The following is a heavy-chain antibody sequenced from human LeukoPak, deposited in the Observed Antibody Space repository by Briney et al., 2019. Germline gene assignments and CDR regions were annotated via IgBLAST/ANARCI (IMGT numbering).Heavy chain of an antibody. D-gene: IGHD3-22*01. Sequence: SETLSLTCTVSGGSTSSSSYYWGWIRQPPGKGLEWIGSIYYSGSTYYNPSLKSRVTISVDTSKNQFSLKLSSVTAADTAVYYCARYTQILYYYDSSGSSFDCWGQGTLVTVSS. J-gene: IGHJ4*02. CDR2: IYYSGST. CDR3: ARYTQILYYYDSSGSSFDC. CDR1: GGSTSSSSYY. V-gene: IGHV4-39*01.